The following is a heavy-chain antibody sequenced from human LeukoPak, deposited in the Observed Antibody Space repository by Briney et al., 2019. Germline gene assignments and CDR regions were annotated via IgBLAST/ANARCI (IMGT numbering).Heavy chain of an antibody. D-gene: IGHD3-3*01. V-gene: IGHV4-31*03. CDR2: IYYSGST. J-gene: IGHJ6*03. CDR1: GGSISSGGYY. CDR3: ASIFGVAPLYYMDV. Sequence: SETLSLTCTVSGGSISSGGYYWSWIRQHPGKGLEWIGYIYYSGSTYYNPSLKSRVTISVDTSKNQFSLKLSSVTAADTAVYYCASIFGVAPLYYMDVWGKGTTVTVSS.